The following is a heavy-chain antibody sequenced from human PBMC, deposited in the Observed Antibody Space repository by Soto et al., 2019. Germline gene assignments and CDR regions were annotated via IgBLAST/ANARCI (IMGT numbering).Heavy chain of an antibody. J-gene: IGHJ5*02. CDR3: ARGGDYGDFIDWFDP. D-gene: IGHD4-17*01. V-gene: IGHV1-18*01. CDR1: GGTFSSYA. CDR2: ISAYNGNT. Sequence: ASVKVSCKASGGTFSSYAISWVRQAPGQGLEWMGWISAYNGNTNYAQKLQGRVTMTTDTSTSTAYMELRSLRSDDTAVYYCARGGDYGDFIDWFDPWGQGTLVTVSS.